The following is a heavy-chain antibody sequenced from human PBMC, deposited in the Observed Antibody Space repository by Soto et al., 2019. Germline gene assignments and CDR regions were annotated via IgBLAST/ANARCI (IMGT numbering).Heavy chain of an antibody. CDR2: IYYSGST. J-gene: IGHJ6*02. CDR3: ARDLRWKGGGYYYGMDV. V-gene: IGHV4-59*01. D-gene: IGHD2-15*01. CDR1: GGSISSYY. Sequence: PSETLSLTCTVSGGSISSYYWSWIRQPPGKGLEWIGNIYYSGSTNYNPSLKSRVTISVDTSKNQFSLKLSSVTAADTAVYYCARDLRWKGGGYYYGMDVWGQGTTVTVSS.